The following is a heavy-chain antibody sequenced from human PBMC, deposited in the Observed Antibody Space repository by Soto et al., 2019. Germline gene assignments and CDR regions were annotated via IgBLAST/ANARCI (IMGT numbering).Heavy chain of an antibody. D-gene: IGHD6-13*01. J-gene: IGHJ4*02. CDR1: GFTSNRYA. V-gene: IGHV3-23*01. CDR2: ISGGGEST. CDR3: VRARHSNSWGGSLGY. Sequence: GGSLRLSCAVSGFTSNRYAMSWVRQAPGKGLEWVSGISGGGESTYYADSVKGRFTISRDNSKNTLYLQINSLRADDTAVYYCVRARHSNSWGGSLGYWGQGTLVTVSS.